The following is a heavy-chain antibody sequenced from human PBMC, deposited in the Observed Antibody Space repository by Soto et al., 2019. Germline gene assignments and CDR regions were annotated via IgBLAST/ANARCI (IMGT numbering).Heavy chain of an antibody. D-gene: IGHD6-6*01. V-gene: IGHV3-23*01. CDR1: GFTFSDHG. CDR3: AKERTIASRNFDT. J-gene: IGHJ4*02. Sequence: GGSLRLSCAASGFTFSDHGMHWVRQAPGKGLEWVSSISGSVGSTFYADSVKGRFTISRDNSMNTLYLQMNSLRAEDTAVYYCAKERTIASRNFDTWGQGALVTVSS. CDR2: ISGSVGST.